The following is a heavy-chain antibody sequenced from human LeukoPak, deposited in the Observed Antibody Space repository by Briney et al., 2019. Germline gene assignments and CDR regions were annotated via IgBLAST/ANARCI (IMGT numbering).Heavy chain of an antibody. J-gene: IGHJ4*02. D-gene: IGHD3-22*01. V-gene: IGHV1-2*02. Sequence: ASVKVSCKASGYTFTGYYMHWVRQAPGQGLEWMGWINPNSGGTNYAQKFQGRVTMTRDTSISTAYMELSRLRSDDTAVYYCARAHAQHDSRGYYYWRWGQGTLVTVSS. CDR1: GYTFTGYY. CDR2: INPNSGGT. CDR3: ARAHAQHDSRGYYYWR.